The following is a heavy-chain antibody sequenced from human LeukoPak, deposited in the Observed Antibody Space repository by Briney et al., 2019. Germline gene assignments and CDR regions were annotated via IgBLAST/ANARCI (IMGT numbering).Heavy chain of an antibody. CDR2: IIGDGTST. J-gene: IGHJ4*02. V-gene: IGHV3-74*01. Sequence: GGSLRLSCAASGFTFSSYWMHWARQAPGKGLVWVSRIIGDGTSTDYADSVKGRFIISRDNAKNTVYLQMSSLRAEDTAVYYCARDLHIAAADYWGQGTLVTVSS. CDR3: ARDLHIAAADY. D-gene: IGHD6-13*01. CDR1: GFTFSSYW.